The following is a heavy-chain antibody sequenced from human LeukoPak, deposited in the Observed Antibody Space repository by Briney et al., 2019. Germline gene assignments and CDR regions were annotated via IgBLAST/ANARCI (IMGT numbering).Heavy chain of an antibody. V-gene: IGHV3-30*02. CDR3: SRGISTYSEYNWFDP. CDR1: GFTFSDYG. D-gene: IGHD3-22*01. J-gene: IGHJ5*02. Sequence: PGGSLRLSCAASGFTFSDYGIHWVRQAPGKGLEWVAFTRSDGTNKYYTDSVKGRFTISRDISKNTLYLQMNSLRPDDTATYFCSRGISTYSEYNWFDPWGQGTLVTVSS. CDR2: TRSDGTNK.